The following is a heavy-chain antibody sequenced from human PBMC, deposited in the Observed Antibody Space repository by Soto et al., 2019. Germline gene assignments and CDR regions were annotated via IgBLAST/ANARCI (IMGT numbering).Heavy chain of an antibody. CDR2: IKGDGTTT. CDR3: VRDRGTPDSFDF. D-gene: IGHD1-26*01. CDR1: GFNFSPYF. V-gene: IGHV3-74*01. Sequence: EAHLVESGGGLPQPGGSLRLSCVASGFNFSPYFMAWVRQGPGRGLEWVSHIKGDGTTTAYADSVRGRFIISRDNGRNTLFLQMNSLRDEDTAVYYCVRDRGTPDSFDFWGQGTTVIVSS. J-gene: IGHJ3*01.